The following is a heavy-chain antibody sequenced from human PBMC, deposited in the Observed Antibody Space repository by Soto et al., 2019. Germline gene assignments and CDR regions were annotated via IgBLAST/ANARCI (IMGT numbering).Heavy chain of an antibody. V-gene: IGHV1-18*04. J-gene: IGHJ6*02. CDR3: ARGSSSWRYYYYYGMDV. D-gene: IGHD6-13*01. CDR1: GYTFTSYG. CDR2: ISAYNGNT. Sequence: GASVKVSCKASGYTFTSYGISWVRQAPGQGLEWMGWISAYNGNTNYAQKLQGRATMTTDTSTSTAYMELRSLRSDDTAVYYCARGSSSWRYYYYYGMDVWGQGTTVTVSS.